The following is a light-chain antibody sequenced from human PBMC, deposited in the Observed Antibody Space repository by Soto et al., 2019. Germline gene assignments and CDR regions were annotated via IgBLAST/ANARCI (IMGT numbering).Light chain of an antibody. CDR3: SSYTSSSTRV. J-gene: IGLJ2*01. Sequence: QSVLTQPVSVSGSPGQSITISCTGTSSDVGGYNYVSWYQQHPGKAPKPMIYDVSNRPSGVSNRFSGSKSGNTASLTISGLQAADEADYYCSSYTSSSTRVFGGGTQLTVL. CDR2: DVS. V-gene: IGLV2-14*01. CDR1: SSDVGGYNY.